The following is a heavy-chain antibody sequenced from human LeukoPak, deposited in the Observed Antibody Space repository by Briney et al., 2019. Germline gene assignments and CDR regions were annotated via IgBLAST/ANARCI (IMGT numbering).Heavy chain of an antibody. V-gene: IGHV7-4-1*02. CDR3: ARHNSGSYYRKSTDLDY. Sequence: ASVKVSCKASGYTFTSYAMNWVRQAPGQGLEWMGWINTNTGNPTYAQGFTGRFVFSLDTSVSTAYLQISSLKAEDTAVYYCARHNSGSYYRKSTDLDYWGQGTLVTVSS. J-gene: IGHJ4*02. CDR2: INTNTGNP. CDR1: GYTFTSYA. D-gene: IGHD3-10*01.